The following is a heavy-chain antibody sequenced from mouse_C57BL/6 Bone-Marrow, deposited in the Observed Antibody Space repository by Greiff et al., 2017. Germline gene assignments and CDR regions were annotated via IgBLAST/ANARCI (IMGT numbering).Heavy chain of an antibody. J-gene: IGHJ2*01. D-gene: IGHD2-4*01. CDR1: GYSFTDYN. CDR3: ARTIYYDHFDY. V-gene: IGHV1-39*01. CDR2: INPNYGTT. Sequence: VQLKESGPALVKPGASVKISCKASGYSFTDYNLNWVKQSNGKSLEWIGVINPNYGTTSYNQKFKGKATLTVDQSSSTAYMQLNSLTSEDSAVYYCARTIYYDHFDYWGQGTTLTVSS.